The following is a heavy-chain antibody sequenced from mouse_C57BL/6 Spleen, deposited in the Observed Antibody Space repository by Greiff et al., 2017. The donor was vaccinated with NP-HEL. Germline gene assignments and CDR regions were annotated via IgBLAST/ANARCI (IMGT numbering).Heavy chain of an antibody. Sequence: QVQLQQPGTELVKPGASVKPSCKASGYTFTSYWMHWVKQRPGQGLEWIGNINPSNGGTNYNEKFKSKATLTVDKSSSTAYMQLSSLTSEDSAVYYCAREDFYYGRAMDYWGQGTSVTVSS. J-gene: IGHJ4*01. CDR2: INPSNGGT. CDR1: GYTFTSYW. CDR3: AREDFYYGRAMDY. V-gene: IGHV1-53*01. D-gene: IGHD1-1*01.